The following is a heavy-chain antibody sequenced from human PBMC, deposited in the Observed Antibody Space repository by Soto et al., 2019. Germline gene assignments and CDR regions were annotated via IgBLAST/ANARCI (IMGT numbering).Heavy chain of an antibody. D-gene: IGHD1-26*01. CDR2: IIPIFGTA. CDR3: ARVGQGGAEYYYYGMDV. V-gene: IGHV1-69*01. J-gene: IGHJ6*02. Sequence: QVQLVQSGAEVKKPGSSVKVSCKASGGTFSSYAISWVRQAPGQGLEWMGGIIPIFGTANYAQKFQGRVTITANESTSTAHMERSSLRSEVTAVYYCARVGQGGAEYYYYGMDVWARGTTITVSS. CDR1: GGTFSSYA.